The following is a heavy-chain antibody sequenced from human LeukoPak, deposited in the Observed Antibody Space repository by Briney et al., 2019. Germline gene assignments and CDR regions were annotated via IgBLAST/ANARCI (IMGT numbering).Heavy chain of an antibody. CDR3: ARGAVAGRIFDY. V-gene: IGHV3-53*01. J-gene: IGHJ4*02. Sequence: PGGSLRLSCAASGFTVSSNYMSWVRQAPGKGLEWVSVIYSGGSTYYADSVKGRFTISRDNAKNSLYLQMNSLRAEDTAVYYCARGAVAGRIFDYWGQGTLVTVSS. CDR1: GFTVSSNY. D-gene: IGHD6-19*01. CDR2: IYSGGST.